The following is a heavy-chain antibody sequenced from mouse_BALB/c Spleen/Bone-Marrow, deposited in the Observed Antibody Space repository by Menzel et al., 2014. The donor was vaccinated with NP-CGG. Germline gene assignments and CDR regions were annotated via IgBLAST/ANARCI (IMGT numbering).Heavy chain of an antibody. V-gene: IGHV1S34*01. CDR3: ARGGTMISTDAMDY. J-gene: IGHJ4*01. CDR2: ISCYNGAT. Sequence: LVKTGASVKISCKASGYSFTGYYMHWVKQSHGKSLEWIGYISCYNGATRYNQKFKGKATFTVDTSSSTAHMQFKSLTSEDSAVYFCARGGTMISTDAMDYWGQGTSVTVSS. D-gene: IGHD2-4*01. CDR1: GYSFTGYY.